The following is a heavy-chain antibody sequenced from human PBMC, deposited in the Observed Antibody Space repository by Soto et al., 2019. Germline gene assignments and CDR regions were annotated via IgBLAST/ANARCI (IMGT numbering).Heavy chain of an antibody. CDR1: GYTFTDYY. D-gene: IGHD3-10*01. V-gene: IGHV1-2*02. Sequence: ASVKVSCKASGYTFTDYYIHWVRQAPGQGLEWMGGTIPALGKTHYIEKFQGRVTITVDDATRTVYMEVRDLTSEDTAIYYCARGPFRPSAMDVWGQGTTVTVS. J-gene: IGHJ6*02. CDR3: ARGPFRPSAMDV. CDR2: TIPALGKT.